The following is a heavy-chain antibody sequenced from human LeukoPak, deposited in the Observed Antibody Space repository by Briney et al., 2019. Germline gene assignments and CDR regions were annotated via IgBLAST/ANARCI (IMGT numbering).Heavy chain of an antibody. V-gene: IGHV3-9*01. CDR1: GFTFDDYG. D-gene: IGHD2-15*01. J-gene: IGHJ4*02. CDR2: IGWNGGAI. Sequence: GGSLKLSCAAFGFTFDDYGIHWVRQAPGKGLEWVSGIGWNGGAIGYADAVKGRFTISRDNAKKSLYLQMNNLRADDTAFYYCARVKCTGGRCSSTGRFDYWGQGTLVTVSS. CDR3: ARVKCTGGRCSSTGRFDY.